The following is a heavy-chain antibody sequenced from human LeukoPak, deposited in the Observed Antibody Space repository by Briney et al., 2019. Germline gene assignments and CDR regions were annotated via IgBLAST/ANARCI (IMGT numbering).Heavy chain of an antibody. Sequence: ASVKVSCKASGYTFTSYGISWVRQAPGQGLEWMGWINPNNGNTNYAQKLQGRVTMTTDTSTSTAYMELRSLRSDDTAVYYCAIAGSGWYQSMVDYYYYMDVWGKGTTVTVSS. CDR2: INPNNGNT. D-gene: IGHD6-19*01. CDR1: GYTFTSYG. V-gene: IGHV1-18*01. J-gene: IGHJ6*03. CDR3: AIAGSGWYQSMVDYYYYMDV.